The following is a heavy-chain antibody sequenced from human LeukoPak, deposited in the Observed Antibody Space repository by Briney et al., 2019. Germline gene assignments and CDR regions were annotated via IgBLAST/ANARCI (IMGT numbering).Heavy chain of an antibody. CDR1: GFTFITYG. D-gene: IGHD3-22*01. CDR2: IWYDGSYK. J-gene: IGHJ4*02. V-gene: IGHV3-33*01. CDR3: AREYYDSSDYPRQHYFDY. Sequence: PGGSLRLSCAASGFTFITYGMRWVRQAPGKGLEWVALIWYDGSYKYYADSVKGRFTISRDNSKNTLYLQMNSLRAEDTAVYYCAREYYDSSDYPRQHYFDYWGQGTLVTVSS.